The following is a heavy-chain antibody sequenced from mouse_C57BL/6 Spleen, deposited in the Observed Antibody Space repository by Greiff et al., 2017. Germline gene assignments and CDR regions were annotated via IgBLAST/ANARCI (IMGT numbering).Heavy chain of an antibody. CDR1: GYTFTSYG. CDR3: ARSEEYDGSPCDD. CDR2: IYPRSGNT. D-gene: IGHD2-14*01. J-gene: IGHJ2*01. V-gene: IGHV1-81*01. Sequence: QVQLQQSGAELARPGASVTLSCKASGYTFTSYGISWVKQRTGQGLEWIGEIYPRSGNTYYNEKFQGKAALTADKSSSTAYMELRSLTSEDSAVYFCARSEEYDGSPCDDWGQGTTRTGSS.